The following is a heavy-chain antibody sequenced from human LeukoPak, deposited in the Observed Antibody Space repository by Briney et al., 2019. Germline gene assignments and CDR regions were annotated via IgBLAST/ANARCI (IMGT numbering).Heavy chain of an antibody. J-gene: IGHJ4*02. D-gene: IGHD3-10*01. CDR3: VQGTRRGAITMVRGVIGKSYYFDS. V-gene: IGHV3-30*02. CDR1: GFTFSDYS. Sequence: PGGSLRLSCAASGFTFSDYSMHWVRQAPGKGLEWVAFIPYDGTNKYYADSVKGRFTISRDNSKNTLYLQMNSLRAADTALYYCVQGTRRGAITMVRGVIGKSYYFDSWGQGTLVTVSS. CDR2: IPYDGTNK.